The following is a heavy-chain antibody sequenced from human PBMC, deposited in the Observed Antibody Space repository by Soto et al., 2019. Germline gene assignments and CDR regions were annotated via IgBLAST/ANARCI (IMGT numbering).Heavy chain of an antibody. J-gene: IGHJ4*02. CDR1: GGSISSGDYY. V-gene: IGHV4-30-4*01. Sequence: PSETLSLTCTVSGGSISSGDYYWSWIRQPPGKGLEWIGYIYYSGSTYYNPSLKSRVTTSVDTSKNQFSLKLSSVTAADTAVYYCARGSYYYDSSGYYHYWVQGTLVTVSS. CDR2: IYYSGST. D-gene: IGHD3-22*01. CDR3: ARGSYYYDSSGYYHY.